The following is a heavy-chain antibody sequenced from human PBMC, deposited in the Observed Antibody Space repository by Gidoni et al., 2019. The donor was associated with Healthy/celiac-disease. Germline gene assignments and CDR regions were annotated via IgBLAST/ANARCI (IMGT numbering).Heavy chain of an antibody. Sequence: QVQLQQLGAGLLKPSETLSLTCAVYGGSFSGYYWSWIRQPPGKGLEWNGEINHSGSTNYNPSLKSRVTISVDTSKNQFSRKLSSGTAADTAVYYCARRNSGWYWGGEDYYYYGMDVWGQGTTVTVSS. CDR1: GGSFSGYY. CDR2: INHSGST. D-gene: IGHD6-19*01. J-gene: IGHJ6*02. V-gene: IGHV4-34*01. CDR3: ARRNSGWYWGGEDYYYYGMDV.